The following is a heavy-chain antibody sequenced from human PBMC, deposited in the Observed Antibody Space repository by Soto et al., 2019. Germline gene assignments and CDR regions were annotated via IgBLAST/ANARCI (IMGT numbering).Heavy chain of an antibody. V-gene: IGHV4-39*01. CDR3: ARSFYMGGWFDP. J-gene: IGHJ5*02. Sequence: SETLSLTCTFSCGSLISRNYYLGWIRQPPGKGLEWIGSIYYSGSTYYNPSLKSRVTMSIDTSKNQFSLRLSSVTAADTAVYYCARSFYMGGWFDPWGQGTLVTVSS. CDR1: CGSLISRNYY. CDR2: IYYSGST. D-gene: IGHD3-16*02.